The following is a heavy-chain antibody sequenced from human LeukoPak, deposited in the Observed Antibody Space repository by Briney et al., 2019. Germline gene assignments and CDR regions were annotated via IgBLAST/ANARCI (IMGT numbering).Heavy chain of an antibody. D-gene: IGHD3-3*01. V-gene: IGHV1-2*02. CDR1: GHTLTGYY. CDR3: ARDGRYYDFWSGGGNWFDP. Sequence: ASVKVSCKASGHTLTGYYLHWVRQAPGQGLEWMGWINPNSGGTNYAQKFQGRVTMTRDTSISTAYMELSRLRSDDTAVYYCARDGRYYDFWSGGGNWFDPWGQGTLVTVSS. J-gene: IGHJ5*02. CDR2: INPNSGGT.